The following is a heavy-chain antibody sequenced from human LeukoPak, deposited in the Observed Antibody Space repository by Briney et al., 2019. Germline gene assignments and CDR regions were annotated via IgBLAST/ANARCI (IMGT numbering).Heavy chain of an antibody. CDR3: ARDRPARSPDLIMDV. CDR2: IIPIFGTA. J-gene: IGHJ6*03. CDR1: VGTFSSYA. D-gene: IGHD3-16*01. Sequence: ASVKVSCKASVGTFSSYAISWVRQAPGQGLEWMGGIIPIFGTANYAQKFQGRVTITADESTSTAYMELSSLRSEDTAVYYCARDRPARSPDLIMDVWGKGTTVTVSS. V-gene: IGHV1-69*13.